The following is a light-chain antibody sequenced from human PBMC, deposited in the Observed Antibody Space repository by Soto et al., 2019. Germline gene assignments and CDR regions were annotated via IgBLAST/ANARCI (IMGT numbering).Light chain of an antibody. Sequence: QTVVTQEPSFSVSPGRTVTLTCGLSSGSVSTSYYPSWYQQTPGQAPRTLIYSTNTRSSGVPDRFSGSILGNKAALTITGAQADDESDYYCALYMGGGVWVLGGGTQLTVL. J-gene: IGLJ3*02. CDR1: SGSVSTSYY. V-gene: IGLV8-61*01. CDR3: ALYMGGGVWV. CDR2: STN.